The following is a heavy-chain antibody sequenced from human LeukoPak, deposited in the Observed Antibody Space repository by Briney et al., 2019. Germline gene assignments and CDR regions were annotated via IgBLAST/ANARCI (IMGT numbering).Heavy chain of an antibody. V-gene: IGHV3-48*03. CDR3: ARDLGLTTWDYFDY. D-gene: IGHD3-16*01. CDR2: ISSSGSTI. J-gene: IGHJ4*02. CDR1: GFTFSSYE. Sequence: GGSLRLSCAASGFTFSSYEMNWVRQAPGKGLEWVSYISSSGSTIYYADSVKGRFTISRDNAKNSPYLQMNSLRAEDTAVYYCARDLGLTTWDYFDYWGQGTLVTVSS.